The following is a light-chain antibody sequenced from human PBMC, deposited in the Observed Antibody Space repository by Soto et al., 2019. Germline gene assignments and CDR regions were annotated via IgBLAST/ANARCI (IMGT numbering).Light chain of an antibody. J-gene: IGLJ1*01. V-gene: IGLV2-8*01. Sequence: LTQPPSASGSPGQSVTISCTGTSSDVGGYNYVSWYQQHPDKTPKLMIYEVTKRPSGVPDRFSGSKSGDTASLTVSGLQAEDEADYYCSSYAGSNNYVFGTGTKVTVL. CDR3: SSYAGSNNYV. CDR1: SSDVGGYNY. CDR2: EVT.